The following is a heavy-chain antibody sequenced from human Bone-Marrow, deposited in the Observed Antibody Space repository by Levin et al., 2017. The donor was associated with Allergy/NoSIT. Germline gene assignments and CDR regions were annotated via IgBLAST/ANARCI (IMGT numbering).Heavy chain of an antibody. CDR3: ARGGRWSFSYYFDY. J-gene: IGHJ4*02. CDR1: GGSFTGYF. Sequence: TASETLSLTCAVDGGSFTGYFWTWIRQPPGKGLEWIGEINHSGSTKYNPSLTSRVTISVDTSKKEFSLNLSSVTAADTAVFYCARGGRWSFSYYFDYWGQGTRVTVSS. V-gene: IGHV4-34*01. CDR2: INHSGST. D-gene: IGHD3-10*01.